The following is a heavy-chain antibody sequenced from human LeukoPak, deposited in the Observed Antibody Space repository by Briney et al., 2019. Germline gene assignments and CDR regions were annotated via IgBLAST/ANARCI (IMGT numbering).Heavy chain of an antibody. J-gene: IGHJ6*02. CDR1: GGTFSSYA. V-gene: IGHV1-69*13. D-gene: IGHD3-3*01. Sequence: SVKVSCKASGGTFSSYAISWVRQAPGQGLEWMGGIIPIFGTANYAQKFQGRVTITADESTSTAYMELSSLRSEDTALYYCARVQPGAITIFGVVRSGMDVWGQGTTVTVSS. CDR3: ARVQPGAITIFGVVRSGMDV. CDR2: IIPIFGTA.